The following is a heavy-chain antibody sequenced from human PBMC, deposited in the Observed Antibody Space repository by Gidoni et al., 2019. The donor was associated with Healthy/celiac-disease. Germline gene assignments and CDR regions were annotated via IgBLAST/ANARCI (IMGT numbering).Heavy chain of an antibody. J-gene: IGHJ4*02. CDR1: GFTVSSNY. Sequence: EVQLVESGGGLVQPGGSLRLSCAASGFTVSSNYMSWVRQAPGKGLEWVSVIYSGGSTYYADSVKGRFTISRYNSKNTLYLQMNSLRAEDTAVYYCARGALRLGYYFDYWGQGTLVTVSS. D-gene: IGHD3-16*01. CDR3: ARGALRLGYYFDY. V-gene: IGHV3-66*01. CDR2: IYSGGST.